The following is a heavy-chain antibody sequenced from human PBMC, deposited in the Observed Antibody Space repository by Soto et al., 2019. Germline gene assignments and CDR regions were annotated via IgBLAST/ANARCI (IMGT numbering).Heavy chain of an antibody. Sequence: PGGSLRLSCAASGFTFSSYWMSWVRQAPGKGLEWVANIKQDGSEKYYVDSVKGRFTISRDNAKNSLYLQMNSLRAEDTAVYHCARFYYDSSGYLPSPYYYYYGMDVWGQGTKVTVSS. CDR3: ARFYYDSSGYLPSPYYYYYGMDV. V-gene: IGHV3-7*04. CDR2: IKQDGSEK. J-gene: IGHJ6*02. CDR1: GFTFSSYW. D-gene: IGHD3-22*01.